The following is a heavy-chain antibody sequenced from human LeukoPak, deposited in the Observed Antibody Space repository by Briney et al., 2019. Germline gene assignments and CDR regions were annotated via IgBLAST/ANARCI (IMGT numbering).Heavy chain of an antibody. Sequence: SETLSLTCAVYGGSFSGYYWSWIRQPPGKGLEWIGEINHSGSTNYNPSLKSRVTISVDTSKNQFSLKLSSVTAADTAVYYCARYRYSYGSLFDYWGQGTLVTVSS. CDR3: ARYRYSYGSLFDY. CDR2: INHSGST. D-gene: IGHD5-18*01. V-gene: IGHV4-34*01. CDR1: GGSFSGYY. J-gene: IGHJ4*02.